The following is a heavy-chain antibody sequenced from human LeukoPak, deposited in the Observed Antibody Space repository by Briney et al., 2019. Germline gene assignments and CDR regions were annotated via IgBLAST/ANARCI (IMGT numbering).Heavy chain of an antibody. J-gene: IGHJ3*02. D-gene: IGHD6-19*01. CDR1: GFTFSSYS. CDR3: ARGSISIAVAADAFYI. V-gene: IGHV3-21*01. Sequence: GGSLRLSCAASGFTFSSYSMNWVRQAPGKGLEWVSSMSSSSKYIYYADSEKGRFTISRDNAKNSLFLQMNSLRAEDTAVYYCARGSISIAVAADAFYIWGQGTMVNVSS. CDR2: MSSSSKYI.